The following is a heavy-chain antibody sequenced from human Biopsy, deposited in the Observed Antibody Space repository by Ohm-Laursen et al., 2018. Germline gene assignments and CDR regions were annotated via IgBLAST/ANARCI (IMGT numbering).Heavy chain of an antibody. D-gene: IGHD2-2*01. V-gene: IGHV1-18*01. J-gene: IGHJ6*02. CDR1: GYTFINYG. CDR3: ARDYQPTIITIHYYYYGMDV. Sequence: ASVKVSCKTSGYTFINYGFSWVRQAPGQGLEWMGWINPYNGDTNYAQKLQGRVTMTTDTSTSTAYMELRSLRSDDTAVYYCARDYQPTIITIHYYYYGMDVWGQGTTVTVSS. CDR2: INPYNGDT.